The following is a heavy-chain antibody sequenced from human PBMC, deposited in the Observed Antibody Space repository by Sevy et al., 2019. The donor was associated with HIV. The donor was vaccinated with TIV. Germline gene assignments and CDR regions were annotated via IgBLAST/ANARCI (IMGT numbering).Heavy chain of an antibody. Sequence: GGSLRLSCIGSGFSFSYYGIHWVRQAPGKGLDWVALISHDGINEYYADSVKGRFTISRDNSKNTVYLEMNSLRNEDTAIYSCANAYSGSYYHPYLYALDVWGQGTTVTVSS. CDR2: ISHDGINE. J-gene: IGHJ6*02. V-gene: IGHV3-30*18. CDR1: GFSFSYYG. D-gene: IGHD1-26*01. CDR3: ANAYSGSYYHPYLYALDV.